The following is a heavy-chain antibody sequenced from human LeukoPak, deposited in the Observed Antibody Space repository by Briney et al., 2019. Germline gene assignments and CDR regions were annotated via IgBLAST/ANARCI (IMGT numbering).Heavy chain of an antibody. V-gene: IGHV4-34*01. CDR2: IKTSAIT. CDR3: ASQMLERYGLDV. Sequence: SETLSLTCAVSGRSLTTYHRSWIRQSPGKGLEWIGEIKTSAITNYNPSLESRVTISVDTSKNQFSLNLRSVTAADAAVYYCASQMLERYGLDVWGQGTTVTVSS. CDR1: GRSLTTYH. D-gene: IGHD3-3*01. J-gene: IGHJ6*02.